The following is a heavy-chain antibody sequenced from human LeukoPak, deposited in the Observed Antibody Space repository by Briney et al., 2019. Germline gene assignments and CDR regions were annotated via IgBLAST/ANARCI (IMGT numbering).Heavy chain of an antibody. CDR2: ISYDGSNK. V-gene: IGHV3-30*03. Sequence: PGRSLRLSCAASGFTFSSYGMHWVRQAPGKGLEWVAVISYDGSNKYYADSMKGRFTISRDNSKNTLYLKMNSLRGEDTAVYYCARRSSSGWYPDYYYYYMDVWGKGTTVTISS. CDR3: ARRSSSGWYPDYYYYYMDV. D-gene: IGHD6-19*01. CDR1: GFTFSSYG. J-gene: IGHJ6*03.